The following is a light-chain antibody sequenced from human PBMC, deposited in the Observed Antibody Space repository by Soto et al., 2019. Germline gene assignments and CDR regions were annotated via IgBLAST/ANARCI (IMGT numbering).Light chain of an antibody. CDR3: QQYYSSLAIP. J-gene: IGKJ5*01. CDR1: QSLLYSSNNKNF. V-gene: IGKV4-1*01. CDR2: WAS. Sequence: DIVRTQTPEYLAVSLGERATINCKSSQSLLYSSNNKNFLAWYQQKPGQPPKLLFYWASTRQSGVPDRFSGSGSGTDFTLTITGVQAEDVAVYYCQQYYSSLAIPFGQRRLPAVK.